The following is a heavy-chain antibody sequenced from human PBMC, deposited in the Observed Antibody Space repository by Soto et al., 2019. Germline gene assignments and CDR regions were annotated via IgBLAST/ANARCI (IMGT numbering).Heavy chain of an antibody. CDR2: MSHSGGT. Sequence: QVQLQQWGAGLLKPSETLSLTCAVYGGSVSSGSYYWSWIRQPPGKGLEWIGEMSHSGGTHFNPSLQSRVTISVDTSKNQFSLKMSFVTAADTALYSCARVARGTATTVVDAFDIWGPGTMVTVSS. V-gene: IGHV4-34*01. J-gene: IGHJ3*02. CDR1: GGSVSSGSYY. CDR3: ARVARGTATTVVDAFDI. D-gene: IGHD1-1*01.